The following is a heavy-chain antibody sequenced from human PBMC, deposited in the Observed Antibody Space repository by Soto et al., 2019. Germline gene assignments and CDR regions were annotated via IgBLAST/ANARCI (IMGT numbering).Heavy chain of an antibody. Sequence: GSLRVSGAASGLSFNSYAMSWVRQAPGKGLEWVSAISGSGGSTYYADSVKGRFTISRDNSKNTLYLQMNSLRAEDTAVYYCAKDRVRLLEWLPAGYAGIDYWGQGTVVTVSS. CDR2: ISGSGGST. V-gene: IGHV3-23*01. D-gene: IGHD3-3*01. CDR3: AKDRVRLLEWLPAGYAGIDY. J-gene: IGHJ4*02. CDR1: GLSFNSYA.